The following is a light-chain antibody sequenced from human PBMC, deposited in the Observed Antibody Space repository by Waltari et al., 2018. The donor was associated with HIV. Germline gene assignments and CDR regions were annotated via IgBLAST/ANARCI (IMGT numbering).Light chain of an antibody. Sequence: QSVLTQPPSVSGAPGQRVTIYCTGRSSNIGAGYDVHWYQQLPGTAPKLLIFGNNNRPSGVPDRFSGSKSGTSASLAITGLQAEDEADYYCQSYDSSLSGWVFGGGTKLTVL. CDR2: GNN. J-gene: IGLJ3*02. V-gene: IGLV1-40*01. CDR3: QSYDSSLSGWV. CDR1: SSNIGAGYD.